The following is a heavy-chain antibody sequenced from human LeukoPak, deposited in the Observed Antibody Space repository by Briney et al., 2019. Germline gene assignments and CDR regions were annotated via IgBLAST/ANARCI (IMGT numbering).Heavy chain of an antibody. CDR2: IYSTGDT. D-gene: IGHD3-3*01. CDR1: EFSVSNNY. J-gene: IGHJ3*02. Sequence: PGGSLRLSCAASEFSVSNNYMTWVRQAPGKGLEWVSTIYSTGDTSYADSVKGRFTISRDNSKNTLYLQMNSLRAEDTAVYYCAKTIFGVVTDAFDIWGQGTMVTVSS. CDR3: AKTIFGVVTDAFDI. V-gene: IGHV3-53*01.